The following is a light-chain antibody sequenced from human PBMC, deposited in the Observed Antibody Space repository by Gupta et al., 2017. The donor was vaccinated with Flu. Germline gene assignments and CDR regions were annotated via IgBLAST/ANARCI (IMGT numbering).Light chain of an antibody. CDR2: WAS. J-gene: IGKJ4*01. Sequence: DIVMTQSPDSLAVSLGERATINCKSSQSVLYSSNNNDYLAWYQQKPGQPPKLLIYWASTRESGVPDRFIGSGSGTDFTLTISSLQAEDVAVYYCQQYYRSPLTFGGGTRVEIK. CDR1: QSVLYSSNNNDY. CDR3: QQYYRSPLT. V-gene: IGKV4-1*01.